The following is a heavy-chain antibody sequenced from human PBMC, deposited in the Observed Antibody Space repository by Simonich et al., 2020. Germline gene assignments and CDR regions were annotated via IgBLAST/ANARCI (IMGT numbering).Heavy chain of an antibody. J-gene: IGHJ3*02. CDR1: GYTFTGYY. CDR3: ARGRLTGDKGAFDI. V-gene: IGHV1-2*02. Sequence: QVQLVQSGAEVKKPGASVKVSCKASGYTFTGYYMHWVRQAPGQGRGWMGGIQPNSGGKKNAQKFQGRDTLTRDTSISTGYMELSRLRSDDTAVYYCARGRLTGDKGAFDIWGQGTMVTVSS. D-gene: IGHD7-27*01. CDR2: IQPNSGGK.